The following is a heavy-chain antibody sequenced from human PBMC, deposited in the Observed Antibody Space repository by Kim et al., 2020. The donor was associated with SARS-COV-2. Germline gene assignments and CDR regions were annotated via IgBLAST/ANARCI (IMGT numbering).Heavy chain of an antibody. Sequence: SLKSRVTISVDTSKNQFSLKLSSVTAADTAVYYCARVTHYYGSGSTAFDIWGQGTMVTVSS. V-gene: IGHV4-39*07. CDR3: ARVTHYYGSGSTAFDI. D-gene: IGHD3-10*01. J-gene: IGHJ3*02.